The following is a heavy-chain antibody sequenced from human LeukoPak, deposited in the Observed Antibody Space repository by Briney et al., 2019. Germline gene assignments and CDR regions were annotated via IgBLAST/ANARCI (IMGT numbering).Heavy chain of an antibody. CDR1: GFTFNTYG. CDR2: TSSDESTK. V-gene: IGHV3-30*03. D-gene: IGHD3-16*01. CDR3: ARDWGSSGWYNWFDP. J-gene: IGHJ5*02. Sequence: PGRSLRLSCAASGFTFNTYGMHWVRQAPGKGLEWVAATSSDESTKHYADSVKGRFTISRDNSKNTLFLQMNGLRVEDTAVYYCARDWGSSGWYNWFDPWGQGTLVTVSS.